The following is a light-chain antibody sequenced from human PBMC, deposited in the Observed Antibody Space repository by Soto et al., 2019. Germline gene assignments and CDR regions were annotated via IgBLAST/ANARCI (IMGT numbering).Light chain of an antibody. Sequence: DIQMTQSPSSLPASVGDRVTLTCRASQRVGTYLNWYQQKPGKAPKLLIYAASSLQSGVPSRLSGSGSGTDFTLTISSLQPEDFATYYCQNSYTIPYTVGQGTKLEIK. CDR3: QNSYTIPYT. CDR2: AAS. J-gene: IGKJ2*01. CDR1: QRVGTY. V-gene: IGKV1-39*01.